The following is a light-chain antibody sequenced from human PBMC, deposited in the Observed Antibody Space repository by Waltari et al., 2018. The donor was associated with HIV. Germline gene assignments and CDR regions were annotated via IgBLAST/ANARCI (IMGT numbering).Light chain of an antibody. J-gene: IGLJ3*02. CDR2: NDN. CDR1: RSNIGCNT. V-gene: IGLV1-44*01. CDR3: SSWDDRLNGQGV. Sequence: QSVLTQPPSASGTPGPRVTISCSGTRSNIGCNTVNWYQLLPGTAPKLLIYNDNERPSGVPGRFSGSRSGASASLAISGLQPEDEADYYCSSWDDRLNGQGVFGGGTKLTVI.